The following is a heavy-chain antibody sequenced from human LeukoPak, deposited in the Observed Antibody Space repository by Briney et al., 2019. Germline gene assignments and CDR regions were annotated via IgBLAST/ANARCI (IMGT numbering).Heavy chain of an antibody. Sequence: SQTLSLTCAVSGGSISSGGYSWSWIRQPPGKGLEWIGYIYHSGSTYYNPSLKSRVTISVDRSKNQFSLKLSSVTAADTAVYYCARDSKTSSSWYYYYYGMDVWGQGTTVTVSS. CDR3: ARDSKTSSSWYYYYYGMDV. D-gene: IGHD6-13*01. J-gene: IGHJ6*01. CDR2: IYHSGST. CDR1: GGSISSGGYS. V-gene: IGHV4-30-2*01.